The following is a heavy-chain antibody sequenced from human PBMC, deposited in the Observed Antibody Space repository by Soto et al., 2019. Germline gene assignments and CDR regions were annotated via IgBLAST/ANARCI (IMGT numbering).Heavy chain of an antibody. J-gene: IGHJ4*02. V-gene: IGHV4-31*03. D-gene: IGHD2-2*01. CDR2: IYYSGST. CDR1: GGSISSGGYY. CDR3: ARARYYCSCTSCYYFDY. Sequence: SKTLSLTCTVSGGSISSGGYYWSWIRQDPGKGLEWIGYIYYSGSTYYNPSLKSRVTISVDMSKNQFSLQLSSVTAADTAVYYCARARYYCSCTSCYYFDYWGQGTLVTVSS.